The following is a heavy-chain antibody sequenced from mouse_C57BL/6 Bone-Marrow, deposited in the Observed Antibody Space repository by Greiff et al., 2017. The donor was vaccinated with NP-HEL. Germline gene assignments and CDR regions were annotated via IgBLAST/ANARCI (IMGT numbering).Heavy chain of an antibody. D-gene: IGHD1-1*01. Sequence: QVQLQQPGAELVKPGASVKVSCKASGYTFTSYWMHWVKQRPGQGLEWIGRIHPSDSDTNYNQKFKGKATLTVDKSSSTAYLKLSSLTSEDSAVYYCAIEVYYGSSCSYFDVWGTGTTVTVTS. CDR1: GYTFTSYW. V-gene: IGHV1-74*01. CDR3: AIEVYYGSSCSYFDV. J-gene: IGHJ1*03. CDR2: IHPSDSDT.